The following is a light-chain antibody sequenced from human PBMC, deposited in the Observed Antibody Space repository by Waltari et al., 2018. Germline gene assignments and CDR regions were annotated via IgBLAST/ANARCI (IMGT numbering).Light chain of an antibody. J-gene: IGLJ2*01. Sequence: QSALTQPAPVSGSPGQSISIPCTGPSIYIGHYYYCPWYQQQPGKAPKRKIYDVSHRPSGVSNRFSGSKSGNTASLIISGLQSEDEGDYYCSSYSGTNTRVIFGGGTKLTVL. V-gene: IGLV2-14*03. CDR3: SSYSGTNTRVI. CDR1: SIYIGHYYY. CDR2: DVS.